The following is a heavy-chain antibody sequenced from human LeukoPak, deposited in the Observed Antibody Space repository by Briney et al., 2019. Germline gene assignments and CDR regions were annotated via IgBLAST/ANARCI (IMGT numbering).Heavy chain of an antibody. CDR1: GGSISSYY. CDR2: IGYSGST. Sequence: SETLSLTCTVSGGSISSYYWSWIRQPPGKGLEWIGYIGYSGSTNYNPSLKSRVTISVETSRNQFSLKLSSVTATDTAMYYCARHGGSYSFDYWGQGTLVTVSS. CDR3: ARHGGSYSFDY. D-gene: IGHD1-26*01. V-gene: IGHV4-59*08. J-gene: IGHJ4*02.